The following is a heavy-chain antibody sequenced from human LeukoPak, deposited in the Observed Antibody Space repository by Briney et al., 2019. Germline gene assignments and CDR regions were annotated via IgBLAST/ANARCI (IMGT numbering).Heavy chain of an antibody. V-gene: IGHV1-2*02. D-gene: IGHD3-10*01. CDR1: GYTFTGYY. J-gene: IGHJ4*02. CDR3: VRRGSLYYYGSGSPPDSDY. CDR2: INPNSGGT. Sequence: ASVKVSCKASGYTFTGYYMHWVRQAPGQGLEWMGWINPNSGGTNYAQKFQGRVTMTRDTSISTAYMELSRLRSGDTAVYYCVRRGSLYYYGSGSPPDSDYWGQGTLVTVSS.